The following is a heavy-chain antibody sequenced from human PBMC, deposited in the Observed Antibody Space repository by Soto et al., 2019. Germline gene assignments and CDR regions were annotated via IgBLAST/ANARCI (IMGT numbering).Heavy chain of an antibody. CDR2: TSYRGNT. CDR3: ARMERSKEGLSVYYFDF. J-gene: IGHJ4*02. Sequence: SETLSLTCTVPGGYLTGYFWSWIRQPPRKETEWIGYTSYRGNTNYNPSLQSRVSISLVTSKNQISLKLDAVTASDTAVYYCARMERSKEGLSVYYFDFWGQGTLVTVSS. D-gene: IGHD1-26*01. CDR1: GGYLTGYF. V-gene: IGHV4-59*01.